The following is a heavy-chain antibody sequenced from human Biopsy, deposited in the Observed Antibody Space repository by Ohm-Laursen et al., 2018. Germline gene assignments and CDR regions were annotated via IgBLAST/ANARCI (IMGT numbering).Heavy chain of an antibody. D-gene: IGHD4-23*01. CDR2: ISCTGYT. CDR1: GGSFTGHY. CDR3: ARGSNDFGGLYFPR. J-gene: IGHJ4*02. V-gene: IGHV4-59*11. Sequence: TLSLTCTVSGGSFTGHYWSWIRQPPGKGLEWIGHISCTGYTSYNASLKSRVTISVDTSRNHFSLRLSPLTAADTAVYYCARGSNDFGGLYFPRWGQGTLLTVSS.